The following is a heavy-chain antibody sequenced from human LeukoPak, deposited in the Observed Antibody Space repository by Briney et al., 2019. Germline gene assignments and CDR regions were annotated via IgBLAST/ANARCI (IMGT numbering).Heavy chain of an antibody. CDR2: INPNSGDT. V-gene: IGHV1-2*02. CDR3: ARGGNYGSGTYTAFDY. D-gene: IGHD3-10*01. Sequence: ASLKVSCKASGYTFTGYYIHWVRQAPGQGLQWMGWINPNSGDTHFTQNFQGRVTMTTDTSIATAYMELSRLRSDDTAVYYCARGGNYGSGTYTAFDYWGQGALVTVSS. J-gene: IGHJ4*02. CDR1: GYTFTGYY.